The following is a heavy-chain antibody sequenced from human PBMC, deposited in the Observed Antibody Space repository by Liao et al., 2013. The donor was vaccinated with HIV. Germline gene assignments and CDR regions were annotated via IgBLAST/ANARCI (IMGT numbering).Heavy chain of an antibody. CDR2: IYYGGST. Sequence: QLQLQESGPGLVKPSETLSLTCTVSGGSISSYYWSWIRQPAGKGLEWIGSIYYGGSTDYNPSLKSRVTISIDTSKNQISLKLSSVTAADTAVYYCAREGPYDSSGYYYYYMDVWGKGTTVTVSS. D-gene: IGHD3-22*01. CDR3: AREGPYDSSGYYYYYMDV. CDR1: GGSISSYY. V-gene: IGHV4-59*01. J-gene: IGHJ6*03.